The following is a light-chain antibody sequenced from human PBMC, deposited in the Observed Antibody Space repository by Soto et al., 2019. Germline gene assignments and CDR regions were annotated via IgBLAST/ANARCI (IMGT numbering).Light chain of an antibody. CDR1: QGISSH. J-gene: IGKJ4*01. CDR3: QQVSGYPLN. V-gene: IGKV1D-8*03. Sequence: VIWMTQSPSLLAASTGDRVNITCRVSQGISSHLAWYQQGPGKAPNLLIYAASTLQSGVPSRFSGSASGTEFTLTISSLQPEDFATYYCQQVSGYPLNFGGGTKVDTK. CDR2: AAS.